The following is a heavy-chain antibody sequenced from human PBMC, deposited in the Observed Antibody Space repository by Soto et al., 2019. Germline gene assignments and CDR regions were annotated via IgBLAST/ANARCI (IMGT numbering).Heavy chain of an antibody. CDR1: GGSISSYY. Sequence: SETLSLTCTVSGGSISSYYWSWIRQPPGKGLEWTGYIYYSGSTNYNPSLKSRVTISVDTSKNQFSLKLSSVTAADTAVYYCARVITMVRGVIITRWFDPWGQGTLVTV. V-gene: IGHV4-59*01. CDR3: ARVITMVRGVIITRWFDP. D-gene: IGHD3-10*01. J-gene: IGHJ5*02. CDR2: IYYSGST.